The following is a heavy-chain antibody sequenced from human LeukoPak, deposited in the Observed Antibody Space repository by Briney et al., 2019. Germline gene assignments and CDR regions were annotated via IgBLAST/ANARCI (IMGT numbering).Heavy chain of an antibody. CDR2: INPSGGST. D-gene: IGHD3-9*01. J-gene: IGHJ4*02. V-gene: IGHV1-46*01. Sequence: ASVKVSCKASGYTFTSYYMHWVRQAPGQGLEWMGIINPSGGSTSYAQKFQGRVTMTRDTSTSTVYMELSSLRSEDTAVYYCARAPPALRYFDWLFFDYWGQGTLVTVSS. CDR3: ARAPPALRYFDWLFFDY. CDR1: GYTFTSYY.